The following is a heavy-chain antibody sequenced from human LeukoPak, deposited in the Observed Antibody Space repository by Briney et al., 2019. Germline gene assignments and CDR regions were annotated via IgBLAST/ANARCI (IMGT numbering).Heavy chain of an antibody. V-gene: IGHV4-39*07. D-gene: IGHD2-8*02. CDR2: IYYSGST. CDR1: GGSISSSSHY. Sequence: PSETLSLTCSVSGGSISSSSHYWDWIRQPPGEGLEWIGSIYYSGSTYYNPSLKSRVTISVDTSKNQFSLKLISVTAADTAVYYCAREGTGGLDYWGQGILVTVSP. J-gene: IGHJ4*02. CDR3: AREGTGGLDY.